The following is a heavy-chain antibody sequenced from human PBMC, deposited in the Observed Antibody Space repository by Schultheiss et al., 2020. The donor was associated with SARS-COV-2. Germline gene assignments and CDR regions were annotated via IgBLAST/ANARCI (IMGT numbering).Heavy chain of an antibody. CDR1: GGSISSSSYY. Sequence: SETLSLTCTVSGGSISSSSYYWSWIRQPPGKGLEWIGRIYTSGSTNYNPSLKSRVTISVDTSKNQFSLKLSSVTAADTAVYYCARRGYSGYGLGSWIDYWGQGTLVTVSS. V-gene: IGHV4-39*07. CDR3: ARRGYSGYGLGSWIDY. J-gene: IGHJ4*02. D-gene: IGHD5-12*01. CDR2: IYTSGST.